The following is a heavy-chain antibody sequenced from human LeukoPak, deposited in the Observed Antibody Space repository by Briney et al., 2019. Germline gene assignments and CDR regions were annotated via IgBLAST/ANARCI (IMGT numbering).Heavy chain of an antibody. CDR3: ARHRVTTELSEAFDI. CDR1: GYSFTTYW. V-gene: IGHV5-51*01. J-gene: IGHJ3*02. CDR2: IYPGDSDT. Sequence: GESLKISCKGSGYSFTTYWIGWVRQMPGKGLEWMGIIYPGDSDTRYSPSLQGQVTMSADKSISTAYLQWSSLKASDTARYYCARHRVTTELSEAFDIWGQGTMVTVSS. D-gene: IGHD4-17*01.